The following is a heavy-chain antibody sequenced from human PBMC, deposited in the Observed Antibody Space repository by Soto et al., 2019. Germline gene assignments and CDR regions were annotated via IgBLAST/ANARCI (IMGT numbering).Heavy chain of an antibody. D-gene: IGHD3-22*01. J-gene: IGHJ4*02. Sequence: QVQLVQSGAEVKKPGASVKVSCKASGYTFTGYYMHWVRQAPGQGLEWMGWINPNSGGTNYAQKFQGWVTMTRDTSISTAYMELSRLRSDDTAVYYCARAGDYYDSSGSFDYWGQGTLVTVSS. V-gene: IGHV1-2*04. CDR1: GYTFTGYY. CDR3: ARAGDYYDSSGSFDY. CDR2: INPNSGGT.